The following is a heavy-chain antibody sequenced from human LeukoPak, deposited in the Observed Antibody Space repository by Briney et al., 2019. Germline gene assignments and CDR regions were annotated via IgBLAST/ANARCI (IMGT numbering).Heavy chain of an antibody. CDR3: ARAGDDFWSGYYTDYYYYYMDV. Sequence: QAGGSLRLSCAASGFTFDDYGMSWVRQAPGKGLEWVSGINWNGGSTGYADSVKGRFTISRDNAKNSLYLQMNSLRAEDTALYYCARAGDDFWSGYYTDYYYYYMDVWGKGTTVTVSS. J-gene: IGHJ6*03. CDR2: INWNGGST. CDR1: GFTFDDYG. D-gene: IGHD3-3*01. V-gene: IGHV3-20*04.